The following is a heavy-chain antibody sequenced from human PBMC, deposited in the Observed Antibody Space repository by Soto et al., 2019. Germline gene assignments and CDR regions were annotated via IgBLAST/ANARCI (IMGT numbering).Heavy chain of an antibody. D-gene: IGHD5-12*01. CDR3: AKGHWGAEPVGYDFVY. CDR2: ISWNSGSI. J-gene: IGHJ4*02. Sequence: GGSLRLSCAASGFTFDDYAMHWVRQAPGKGLEWVSGISWNSGSIGYADSVKGRFTISRDNAKNSLYLQMNSLRAEDTALYYCAKGHWGAEPVGYDFVYWGQGTLVTVSS. V-gene: IGHV3-9*01. CDR1: GFTFDDYA.